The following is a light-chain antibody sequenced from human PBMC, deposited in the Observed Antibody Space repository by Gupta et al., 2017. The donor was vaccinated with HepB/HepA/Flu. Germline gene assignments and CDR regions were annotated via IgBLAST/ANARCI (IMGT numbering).Light chain of an antibody. Sequence: QSALLPPASVSGSPGQSFTISCTATSSDVGDYKSVSWYQQHPGKAPKLLISNVSNRPSGVSNRFSGSKSGNTASLTISGLQAEDEADYYCSSFTYTMTLVVFGGGTKVTVL. CDR3: SSFTYTMTLVV. J-gene: IGLJ2*01. CDR2: NVS. V-gene: IGLV2-14*01. CDR1: SSDVGDYKS.